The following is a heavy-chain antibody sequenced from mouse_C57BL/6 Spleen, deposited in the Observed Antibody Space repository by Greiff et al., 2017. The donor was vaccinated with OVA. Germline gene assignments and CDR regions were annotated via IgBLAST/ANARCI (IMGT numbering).Heavy chain of an antibody. CDR2: IYPGSGST. J-gene: IGHJ3*01. CDR3: ARRTLNWLLFAY. Sequence: QVQLQQPGAELVKPGASVKMSCKASGYTFTSYWITWVKQRPGQGLEWIGDIYPGSGSTNYNEKFTSKATLTVDTSSSTAYMQLSSLTSEDSAVYYCARRTLNWLLFAYWGQGTLVTVSA. CDR1: GYTFTSYW. D-gene: IGHD4-1*01. V-gene: IGHV1-55*01.